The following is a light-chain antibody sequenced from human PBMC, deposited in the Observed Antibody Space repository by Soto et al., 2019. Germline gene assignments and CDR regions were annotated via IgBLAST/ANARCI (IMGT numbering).Light chain of an antibody. CDR2: KAS. CDR1: QSISSW. Sequence: DIPMTQSPSTLSASVGDRVTITCRASQSISSWLAWYQQKPGKAPNLLIYKASSLESGVPSRFSGSGSGTEFILTISCLQPDDLATYYCQQYDSYPRTFGQGTKVEIK. V-gene: IGKV1-5*03. CDR3: QQYDSYPRT. J-gene: IGKJ1*01.